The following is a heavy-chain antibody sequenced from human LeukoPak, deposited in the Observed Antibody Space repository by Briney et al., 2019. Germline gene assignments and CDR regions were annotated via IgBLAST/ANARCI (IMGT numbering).Heavy chain of an antibody. D-gene: IGHD1-26*01. CDR3: ARDRRGSFYTFDL. Sequence: SETLSLTCSVSGASINGYFWNWVRQTPEKRLDWIGYVSHTGATTSNPTLKSRVSITVDTSKSQISLTMTSVTAADSALYYCARDRRGSFYTFDLWGPGTIVSVS. V-gene: IGHV4-59*01. CDR2: VSHTGAT. CDR1: GASINGYF. J-gene: IGHJ3*01.